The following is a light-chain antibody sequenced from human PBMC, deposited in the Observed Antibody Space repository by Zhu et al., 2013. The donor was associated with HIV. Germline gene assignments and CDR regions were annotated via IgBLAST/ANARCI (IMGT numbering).Light chain of an antibody. CDR1: QSISSY. J-gene: IGKJ1*01. CDR2: AAS. V-gene: IGKV1-39*01. Sequence: DIQMTQSPSSLSASVGDRVTITCRASQSISSYLNWYQQKSGKVPKLLIYAASSLQSGVPSRFSGSGSGTDFTLTIRRLEPEDFAVYYCHQYGSSPGTFGQGTKVEIK. CDR3: HQYGSSPGT.